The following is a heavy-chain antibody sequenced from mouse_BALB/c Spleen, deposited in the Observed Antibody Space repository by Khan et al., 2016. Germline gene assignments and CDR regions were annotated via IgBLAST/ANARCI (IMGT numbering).Heavy chain of an antibody. CDR2: INPYNDGT. CDR1: GYTFTSYV. D-gene: IGHD2-1*01. J-gene: IGHJ1*01. CDR3: ARGDGNCRTYWYFDV. Sequence: VRLQQSGPELVKPGASVKMSCKASGYTFTSYVMHWVKQKPGQGLEWIGYINPYNDGTKYNEKFKGKATLTSDKSSSTAYMELSSLTSEDSAVYCCARGDGNCRTYWYFDVGGAGTTVTVSS. V-gene: IGHV1S136*01.